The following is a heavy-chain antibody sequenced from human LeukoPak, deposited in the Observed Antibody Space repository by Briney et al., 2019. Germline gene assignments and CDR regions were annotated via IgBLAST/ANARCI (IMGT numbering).Heavy chain of an antibody. V-gene: IGHV3-48*03. CDR2: ISSSGSTI. CDR3: ARDRTDSSGWYVSSQYYFDY. J-gene: IGHJ4*02. D-gene: IGHD6-19*01. Sequence: GGSLRLSCAASGFTSSSYEMNWVRQAPGKGLEWVSYISSSGSTIYYADSVKGRFTISRDNAKNSLYLQMNSLRAEDTAVYYCARDRTDSSGWYVSSQYYFDYWGQGTLVTVSS. CDR1: GFTSSSYE.